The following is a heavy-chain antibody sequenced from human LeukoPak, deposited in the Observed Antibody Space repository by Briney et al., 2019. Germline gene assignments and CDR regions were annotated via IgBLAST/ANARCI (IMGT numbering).Heavy chain of an antibody. CDR2: IVPNNGDT. J-gene: IGHJ4*02. CDR3: ARDEGRGGDLGY. CDR1: GYTFSVYY. D-gene: IGHD3-10*01. Sequence: GSVKVSCKASGYTFSVYYIHWVRQAPGQGLEWMGWIVPNNGDTHYAQKFQGRVTMTRDTSIRTAYMELSRLTSDDTAVYFCARDEGRGGDLGYWGQGTLVSVST. V-gene: IGHV1-2*02.